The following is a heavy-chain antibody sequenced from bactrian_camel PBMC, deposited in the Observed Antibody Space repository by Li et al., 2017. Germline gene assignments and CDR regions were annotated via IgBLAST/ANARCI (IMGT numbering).Heavy chain of an antibody. V-gene: IGHV3S53*01. Sequence: HVQLVESGGGSVQAGGSLRLSCVVSGITYKNYCVAWFRQAPGKEREGVAVIGRDGKATVADSVKGRFTISQDNAQSTVYLQMDSLKPEDTAMYYCAARTRGGTWCGLFTSMYFSWGQGTQVTVS. D-gene: IGHD2*01. J-gene: IGHJ6*01. CDR3: AARTRGGTWCGLFTSMYFS. CDR2: IGRDGKA. CDR1: GITYKNYC.